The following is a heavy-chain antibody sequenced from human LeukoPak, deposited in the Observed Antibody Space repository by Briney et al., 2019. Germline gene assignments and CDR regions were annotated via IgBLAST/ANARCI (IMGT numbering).Heavy chain of an antibody. V-gene: IGHV3-21*01. CDR2: ISSSSSYI. CDR1: GFTFSSYS. Sequence: GGSLRLSCAASGFTFSSYSMNWVRQAPGKGLEWVSSISSSSSYIYYADSVKGRFTISRDNANNSLFLQMNSLRVEDTALYYCARGADCAGDSCANDALDIWGQGTMVTVSS. J-gene: IGHJ3*02. CDR3: ARGADCAGDSCANDALDI. D-gene: IGHD2-21*01.